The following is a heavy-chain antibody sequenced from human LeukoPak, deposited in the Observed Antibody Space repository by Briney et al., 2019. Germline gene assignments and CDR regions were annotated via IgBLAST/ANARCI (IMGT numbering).Heavy chain of an antibody. CDR1: GFTFSSYG. D-gene: IGHD2-21*02. Sequence: GGSLRLSCAASGFTFSSYGMHWVRQAPGKGLEWVAFIRYDGSNKYYADSVKGRFTISRDNSKNTLYLQMDSLRAEDTAVYYCAKAQPIVVVTATPDYWGQGTLVTVSS. V-gene: IGHV3-30*02. J-gene: IGHJ4*02. CDR2: IRYDGSNK. CDR3: AKAQPIVVVTATPDY.